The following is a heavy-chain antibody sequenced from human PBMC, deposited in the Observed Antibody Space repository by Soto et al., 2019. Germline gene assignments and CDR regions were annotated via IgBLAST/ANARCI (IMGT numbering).Heavy chain of an antibody. CDR3: AREGYDFCSGYHAFDI. CDR1: GFTFSSYG. D-gene: IGHD3-3*01. CDR2: IWYDGSNK. J-gene: IGHJ3*02. Sequence: PGGSLRLSCAASGFTFSSYGMHWVRQAPGKGLEWVAVIWYDGSNKYYADSVKGRFTISRDNSKNTLYLQMNSLRAEDTAVYYCAREGYDFCSGYHAFDIPGPGTMVTVS. V-gene: IGHV3-33*01.